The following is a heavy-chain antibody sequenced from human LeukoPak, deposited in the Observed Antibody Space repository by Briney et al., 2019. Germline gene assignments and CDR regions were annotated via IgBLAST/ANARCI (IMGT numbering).Heavy chain of an antibody. CDR1: GFTFSSYS. Sequence: GGSLRLSCAASGFTFSSYSMTWVRQAPGKGLEWVSSISSSSSYIYYADSVKGRFTISRDNAKNSLYLQMNSLRAEDTAVYYCARDDYYDSSGGAFDIWGQGTMVTVSS. V-gene: IGHV3-21*01. J-gene: IGHJ3*02. CDR2: ISSSSSYI. D-gene: IGHD3-22*01. CDR3: ARDDYYDSSGGAFDI.